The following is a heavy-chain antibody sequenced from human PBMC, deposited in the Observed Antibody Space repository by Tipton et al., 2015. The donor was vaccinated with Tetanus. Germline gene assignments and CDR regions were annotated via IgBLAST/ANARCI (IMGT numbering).Heavy chain of an antibody. V-gene: IGHV4-30-2*06. CDR2: IFHTGGT. CDR3: ARSHGSGGLLWFDS. J-gene: IGHJ5*01. CDR1: GGSINNVAYT. Sequence: TLSLTCTVSGGSINNVAYTWSWIRQSPGKGLEWIGYIFHTGGTYYNPSLKSRVTISVDGPKNQFSLNLKSVTAADTAVYYCARSHGSGGLLWFDSWGQGTLVTVSS. D-gene: IGHD3-10*01.